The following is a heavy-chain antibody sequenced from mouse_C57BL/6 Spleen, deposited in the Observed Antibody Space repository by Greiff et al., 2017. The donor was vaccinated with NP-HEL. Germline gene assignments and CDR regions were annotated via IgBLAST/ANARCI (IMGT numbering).Heavy chain of an antibody. CDR3: ARQSPFGNYEFGY. Sequence: EVQLVESGGDLVKPGGSLKLSCAASGFTFSSYGMSWVRQTPDKRLEWVATISSGGSYTYYPDSVKGRFTISSANAKNTLYLQMSRLKSEDTAMYYCARQSPFGNYEFGYWGQGTTLTGSS. D-gene: IGHD2-1*01. CDR1: GFTFSSYG. CDR2: ISSGGSYT. V-gene: IGHV5-6*01. J-gene: IGHJ2*01.